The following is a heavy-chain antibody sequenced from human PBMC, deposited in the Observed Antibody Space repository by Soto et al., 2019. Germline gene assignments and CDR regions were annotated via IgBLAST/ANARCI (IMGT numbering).Heavy chain of an antibody. J-gene: IGHJ4*02. D-gene: IGHD1-1*01. V-gene: IGHV1-18*01. CDR1: GYTFTSYG. CDR3: ARGRYGDY. CDR2: ISAHNGNT. Sequence: QVHLVQSGAEVKKPGASVKVSCKASGYTFTSYGITWVRQAPGQGLEGMGWISAHNGNTDYAQKLQGRVIVTRDTSTSTAYMELRSLISDDTAVYYCARGRYGDYWGQGALVTVS.